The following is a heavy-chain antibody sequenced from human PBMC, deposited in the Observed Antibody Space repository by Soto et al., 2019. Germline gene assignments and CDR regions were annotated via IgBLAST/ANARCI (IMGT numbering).Heavy chain of an antibody. J-gene: IGHJ5*02. Sequence: GGSLRLSCAASGFTFSSYWMHWVRQAPGKGLVWVSRINSDGSSISYADSVKGRFTISRDNAKNSLYLQMNSLRAEDTAVYYCARDQYYYGSGSYWNWFDPWGQGTLVTVSS. CDR2: INSDGSSI. CDR3: ARDQYYYGSGSYWNWFDP. CDR1: GFTFSSYW. V-gene: IGHV3-74*01. D-gene: IGHD3-10*01.